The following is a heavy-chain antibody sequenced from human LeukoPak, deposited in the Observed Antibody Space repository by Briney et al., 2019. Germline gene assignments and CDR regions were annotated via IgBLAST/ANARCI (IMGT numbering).Heavy chain of an antibody. J-gene: IGHJ4*02. CDR3: VTGSLVAAGVAY. Sequence: ASVKVSCKASGYSFTTYYLNWVRQAPGQGLEWMGYINTNTGNPTYAQGFRGRFVFSLDTSVSTSYLQISSLKADDTAMYFCVTGSLVAAGVAYWGQGTLVTVSS. D-gene: IGHD2-2*01. CDR2: INTNTGNP. CDR1: GYSFTTYY. V-gene: IGHV7-4-1*02.